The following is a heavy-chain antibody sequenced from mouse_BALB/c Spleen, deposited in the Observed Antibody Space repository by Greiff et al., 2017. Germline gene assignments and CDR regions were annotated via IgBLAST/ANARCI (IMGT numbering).Heavy chain of an antibody. CDR2: IWSGGST. J-gene: IGHJ3*01. Sequence: VQVVESGPGLVQPSQSLSITCTVSGFSLTSYGVHWVRQSPGKGLEWLGVIWSGGSTDYNAAFISRLSISKDNSKSQVFFKMNSLQANDTAIYYCARGGITMITTGFAYWGQGTLVTVSA. CDR1: GFSLTSYG. V-gene: IGHV2-2*02. CDR3: ARGGITMITTGFAY. D-gene: IGHD2-4*01.